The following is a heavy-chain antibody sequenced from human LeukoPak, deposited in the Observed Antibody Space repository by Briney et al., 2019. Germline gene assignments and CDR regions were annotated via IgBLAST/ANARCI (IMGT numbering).Heavy chain of an antibody. D-gene: IGHD6-13*01. V-gene: IGHV3-33*06. Sequence: PGRSLRLSCAASGFTFSSYGMHWVRQAPGKGLEWVAVIWYDGSNKYYADSVKGRFTISRDNSKNTLYLQMNSLRAEDTAVYYCAKDNEAAAGYYYMDVWGKGTTVTVSS. CDR2: IWYDGSNK. J-gene: IGHJ6*03. CDR1: GFTFSSYG. CDR3: AKDNEAAAGYYYMDV.